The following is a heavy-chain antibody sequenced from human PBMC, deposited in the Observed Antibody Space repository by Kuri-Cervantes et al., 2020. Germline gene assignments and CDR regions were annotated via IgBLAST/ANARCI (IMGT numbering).Heavy chain of an antibody. CDR2: ISAYNGNT. D-gene: IGHD3-10*01. CDR1: GYTFTSYS. J-gene: IGHJ5*02. Sequence: ASVKVSCKASGYTFTSYSISWVRQAPGQGLEWMGWISAYNGNTNYAQKLQGRVTMTTDASTSTAYMELRSLRSDDTAVYYCARARITMVRGVREGWFDPWGQGTLVTVSS. V-gene: IGHV1-18*01. CDR3: ARARITMVRGVREGWFDP.